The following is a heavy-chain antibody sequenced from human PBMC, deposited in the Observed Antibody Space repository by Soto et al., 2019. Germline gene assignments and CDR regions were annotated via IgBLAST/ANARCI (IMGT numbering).Heavy chain of an antibody. CDR3: ARWGTTGGFDL. Sequence: QVQLVESGGGVVQPGTSLRLSCAASGFRFKSFVMHWVRQAPGKGLEWVAFTSYDGNNKVYGGPVKGRFTVYRDNSQNTLHLQMDFLRPEDTALYYWARWGTTGGFDLGGQGTLVSVSS. J-gene: IGHJ4*02. D-gene: IGHD3-16*01. V-gene: IGHV3-30*19. CDR2: TSYDGNNK. CDR1: GFRFKSFV.